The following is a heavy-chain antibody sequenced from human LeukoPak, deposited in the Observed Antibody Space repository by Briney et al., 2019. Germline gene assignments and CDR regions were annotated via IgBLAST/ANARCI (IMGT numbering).Heavy chain of an antibody. V-gene: IGHV4-31*03. Sequence: SETLSLTCTVSGDSISGGGSSWTWIRQHPGKGLEWIGYIYDSGNTYYNPSLKSRVNISVDTSKNQFSLKLNSVTAADTAVYYCARDRSDSTTRFFDYWGQGTLVTVSS. J-gene: IGHJ4*02. D-gene: IGHD3-10*01. CDR2: IYDSGNT. CDR1: GDSISGGGSS. CDR3: ARDRSDSTTRFFDY.